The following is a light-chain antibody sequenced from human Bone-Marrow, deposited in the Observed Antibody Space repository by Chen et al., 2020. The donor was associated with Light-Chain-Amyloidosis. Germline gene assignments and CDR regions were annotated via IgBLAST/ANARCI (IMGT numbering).Light chain of an antibody. Sequence: QSALPQPASVSASPGQSITISCTGTSGDVGTYNYVSWYQQHPGKAPKVMIYAVSNRPSGVSNRFSGSKSGNTASLTISGLQAEDEADYYCSSFTSSSSYVFGPGTKVTVL. CDR3: SSFTSSSSYV. CDR2: AVS. J-gene: IGLJ1*01. V-gene: IGLV2-14*01. CDR1: SGDVGTYNY.